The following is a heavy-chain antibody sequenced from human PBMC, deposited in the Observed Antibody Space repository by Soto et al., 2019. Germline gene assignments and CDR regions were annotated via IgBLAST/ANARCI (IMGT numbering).Heavy chain of an antibody. Sequence: ASVKVSCKASGYTFTSYAMHWVRQAPGQGLEWMGIINPSGGSTSYAQKFQGRVTMTRDTSTSTVYMELSSLRSEDTAVYYCASGTAAGTYGMDVWGQGTTVTVSS. V-gene: IGHV1-46*03. CDR3: ASGTAAGTYGMDV. J-gene: IGHJ6*02. CDR1: GYTFTSYA. CDR2: INPSGGST. D-gene: IGHD6-13*01.